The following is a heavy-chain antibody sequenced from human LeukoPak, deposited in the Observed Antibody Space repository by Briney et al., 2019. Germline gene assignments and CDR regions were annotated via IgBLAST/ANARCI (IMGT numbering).Heavy chain of an antibody. D-gene: IGHD2-21*02. Sequence: GGSLRLSCAASGFTFNSHAMNWVRQAPGKGLERVSAISGSGGNTYYADSVKGRFTISRDNSKNTLYLQMNSLRAEDTAVYYCAKRLSGDWYYFDYWGQGTLVTVSS. J-gene: IGHJ4*02. CDR1: GFTFNSHA. V-gene: IGHV3-23*01. CDR2: ISGSGGNT. CDR3: AKRLSGDWYYFDY.